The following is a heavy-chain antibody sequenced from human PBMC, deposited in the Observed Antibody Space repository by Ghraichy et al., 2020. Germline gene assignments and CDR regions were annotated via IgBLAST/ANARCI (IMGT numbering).Heavy chain of an antibody. CDR1: GYTFTSYG. V-gene: IGHV1-18*01. CDR3: ARDESGLTGYLYYFDY. CDR2: ISAYNGNT. J-gene: IGHJ4*02. Sequence: ASVKVSCKASGYTFTSYGISWVRQAPGQGLEWMGWISAYNGNTNYAQKLQGRVTMTTDTSTSTAYMELRSLRSDDTAVYYCARDESGLTGYLYYFDYWGQGTLVTVSS. D-gene: IGHD3-9*01.